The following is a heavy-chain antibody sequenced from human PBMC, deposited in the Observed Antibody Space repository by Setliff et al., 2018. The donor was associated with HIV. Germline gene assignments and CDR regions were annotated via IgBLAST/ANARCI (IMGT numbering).Heavy chain of an antibody. CDR2: VYPSGST. CDR3: ARDHGVATVVVDYYSGMDV. V-gene: IGHV4-61*09. D-gene: IGHD2-15*01. J-gene: IGHJ6*02. Sequence: PSETLSLTCTVSGGSISTTTYFWTWIRQPAGKGLEWIGHVYPSGSTNYNPSLQSRVAISVDTSKNQFTLQLSSVTAADTAMYFCARDHGVATVVVDYYSGMDVWGPGTTVTVSS. CDR1: GGSISTTTYF.